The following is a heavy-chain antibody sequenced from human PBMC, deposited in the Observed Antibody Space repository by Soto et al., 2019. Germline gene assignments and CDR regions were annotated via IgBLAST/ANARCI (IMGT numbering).Heavy chain of an antibody. CDR1: GFTFSSYW. D-gene: IGHD3-22*01. Sequence: EVQLVESGGGLVQPGGSLRLSCAASGFTFSSYWMHWVRQAPGKGLVWVSRINSDGSSTSYADSVKGRFTISRDNAKNTLYLQMNSLRAEDTAVYYCAIRASYYDLSGYFDYWGQGTLVTVSS. V-gene: IGHV3-74*01. CDR3: AIRASYYDLSGYFDY. CDR2: INSDGSST. J-gene: IGHJ4*02.